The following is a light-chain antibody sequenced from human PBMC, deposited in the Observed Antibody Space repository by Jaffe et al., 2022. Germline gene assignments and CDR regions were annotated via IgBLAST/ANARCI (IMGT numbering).Light chain of an antibody. CDR3: QQYGSAPRT. Sequence: EIVLTQSPGTLSLSPGERATLSCRASQSVSSNYLAWYQHQGGQAPRLVIYGASSRAVGIPDRFSGSGSGTDFTLIISSLEPEDFAVYYCQQYGSAPRTFGQGTKLEIK. CDR1: QSVSSNY. CDR2: GAS. J-gene: IGKJ2*01. V-gene: IGKV3-20*01.